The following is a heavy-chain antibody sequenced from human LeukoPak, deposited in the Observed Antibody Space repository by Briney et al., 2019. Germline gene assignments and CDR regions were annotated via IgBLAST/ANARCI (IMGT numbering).Heavy chain of an antibody. CDR3: ARDHSGSYWGYFDY. Sequence: PSETLSLTCTVSGGSISSYYWSWIRQPPGKGLEWIGYIYYSGSTNYNPSLKSRVTMSVDTSKNQFSLKLSSVTAADTAVYYCARDHSGSYWGYFDYWGQGTLVTVSS. J-gene: IGHJ4*02. V-gene: IGHV4-59*12. D-gene: IGHD1-26*01. CDR1: GGSISSYY. CDR2: IYYSGST.